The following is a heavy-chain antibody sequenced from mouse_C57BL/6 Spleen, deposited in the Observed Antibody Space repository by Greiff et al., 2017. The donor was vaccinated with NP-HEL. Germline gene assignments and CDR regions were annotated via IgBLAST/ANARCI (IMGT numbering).Heavy chain of an antibody. CDR3: ARGGGLLRSAWFAY. V-gene: IGHV1-81*01. D-gene: IGHD1-1*01. J-gene: IGHJ3*01. Sequence: VQPQQSGAELARPGASVKLSCKASGYTFTSYGISWVKQRTGQGLEWIGEIYPRSGNTYYNEKFKGKATLTADKSSSTAYMELRSLTSEDAAVYVCARGGGLLRSAWFAYWGQGTLVTVSA. CDR2: IYPRSGNT. CDR1: GYTFTSYG.